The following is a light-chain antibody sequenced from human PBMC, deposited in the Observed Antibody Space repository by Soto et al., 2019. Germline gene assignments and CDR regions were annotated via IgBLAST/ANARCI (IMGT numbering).Light chain of an antibody. CDR1: SSDVATYNF. CDR2: DVS. CDR3: SSYTSTNTMVV. Sequence: QSALTQPASVSGSPGQSITISCSGTSSDVATYNFVSWYQQHPGKAPKLMFFDVSNRPSGVSDHVSGSKSGNTAYLTISGLQADDGADYYCSSYTSTNTMVVFGGGTKLTVL. V-gene: IGLV2-14*03. J-gene: IGLJ2*01.